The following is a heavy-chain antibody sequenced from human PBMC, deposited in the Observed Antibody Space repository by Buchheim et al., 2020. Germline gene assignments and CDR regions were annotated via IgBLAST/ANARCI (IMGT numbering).Heavy chain of an antibody. CDR1: GFTFSSYW. V-gene: IGHV3-74*01. D-gene: IGHD3-10*01. J-gene: IGHJ6*02. CDR2: INSDGSST. Sequence: EVQLVESGGGLVQPGGSLRLSCAASGFTFSSYWMHWVRQAPGKGLVWVSRINSDGSSTSYADSVKGRFTISRDNAKNTLYLQMNSLRAEDTAVYYCARDSVRAHPITVNLYYYYGMDVWGQGTT. CDR3: ARDSVRAHPITVNLYYYYGMDV.